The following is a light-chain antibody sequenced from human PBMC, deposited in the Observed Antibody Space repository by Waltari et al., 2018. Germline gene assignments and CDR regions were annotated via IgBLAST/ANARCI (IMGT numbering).Light chain of an antibody. V-gene: IGLV2-23*02. CDR2: EVT. CDR1: SSDVGKYNL. CDR3: CSYVGLGTYV. J-gene: IGLJ1*01. Sequence: QSGLAQPASASGSPGPSTTITCTGTSSDVGKYNLVPWYQQHPGKAPRLLIYEVTKRAPGTSDRFSASKSGNTASLSISGLQAQEDEADYYCCSYVGLGTYVFGTGTKVTV.